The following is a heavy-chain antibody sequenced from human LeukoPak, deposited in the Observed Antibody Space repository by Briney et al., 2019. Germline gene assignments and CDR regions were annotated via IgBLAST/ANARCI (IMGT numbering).Heavy chain of an antibody. D-gene: IGHD4-11*01. CDR2: IYYSGST. CDR3: ARVTDYHFDY. V-gene: IGHV4-39*07. J-gene: IGHJ4*02. Sequence: SETLSLTCTVSGGSISSRSYYWGWIRQPPGKGLEWIGIIYYSGSTYSNPSLRSRVTISVDTSKNQFSLKLSSVTAADTAVYYCARVTDYHFDYWGQGTLVTVSS. CDR1: GGSISSRSYY.